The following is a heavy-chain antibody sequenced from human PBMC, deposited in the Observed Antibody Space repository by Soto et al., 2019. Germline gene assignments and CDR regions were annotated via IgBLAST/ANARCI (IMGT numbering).Heavy chain of an antibody. CDR1: GYTFTSYA. V-gene: IGHV1-3*01. CDR2: INAGNGNT. D-gene: IGHD2-15*01. CDR3: ARGRYYYGMDV. Sequence: ASVKVSCKPSGYTFTSYAMHWVRQAPGQRLERMGWINAGNGNTKYSQKFQGRVTITRDTSASIAYMELSSLRSEDTAVYYCARGRYYYGMDVWGQGTTVTVSS. J-gene: IGHJ6*02.